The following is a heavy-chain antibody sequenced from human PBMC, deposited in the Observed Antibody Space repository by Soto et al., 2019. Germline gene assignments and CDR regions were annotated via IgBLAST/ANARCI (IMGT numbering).Heavy chain of an antibody. V-gene: IGHV1-69*13. D-gene: IGHD6-13*01. J-gene: IGHJ4*02. CDR1: GGTFSSYA. CDR2: IIPIFGTA. CDR3: ARDIAIAAAGFDY. Sequence: SVKVSCKASGGTFSSYAISWVRQAPGQGLEWMGGIIPIFGTANYAQKFQGRVTITADESTSTAYMELSSLRSEDTAMYYCARDIAIAAAGFDYWGQGTLVTVSS.